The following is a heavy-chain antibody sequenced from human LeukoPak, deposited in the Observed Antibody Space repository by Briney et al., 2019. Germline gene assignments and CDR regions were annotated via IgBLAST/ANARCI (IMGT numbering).Heavy chain of an antibody. CDR2: IKQDGSEK. D-gene: IGHD4-17*01. J-gene: IGHJ4*02. CDR1: GFTFSSYW. Sequence: GRSLRLSCAASGFTFSSYWMIWVRQAPGKRLQWVANIKQDGSEKYYLDSVKGRFTISRDNAKNSLYLQMNSLRAEDTAVYYCARGQTTVTNWGQGTLVTVSS. V-gene: IGHV3-7*03. CDR3: ARGQTTVTN.